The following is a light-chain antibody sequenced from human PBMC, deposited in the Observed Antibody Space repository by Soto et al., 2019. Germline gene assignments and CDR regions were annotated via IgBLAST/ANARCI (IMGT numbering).Light chain of an antibody. V-gene: IGKV3-20*01. Sequence: LTLTTSTLSLAPGERAAFSGRASQSVSISYLAWNQQKPCQPPRLLIYGASSRATDIPDRFSGSGSGTDFTLTISRLEPEDFAVYYCQQYGSSHPWTVGQGTKVDIK. J-gene: IGKJ1*01. CDR2: GAS. CDR3: QQYGSSHPWT. CDR1: QSVSISY.